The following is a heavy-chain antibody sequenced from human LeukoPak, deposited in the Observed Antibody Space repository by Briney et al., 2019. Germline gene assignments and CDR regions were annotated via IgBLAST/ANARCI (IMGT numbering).Heavy chain of an antibody. V-gene: IGHV3-30*18. CDR2: ISYEKNEE. CDR1: GFTLTSYG. J-gene: IGHJ4*02. Sequence: GGSLRLSCAASGFTLTSYGMHWVRQAPGKGLEWVAVISYEKNEEFYADSVKGRSTISRDSSKNTLYLQMNSLRPEGTAVYYCVKGRSGSSYSPSDSWGQGTLVTVSS. D-gene: IGHD2-15*01. CDR3: VKGRSGSSYSPSDS.